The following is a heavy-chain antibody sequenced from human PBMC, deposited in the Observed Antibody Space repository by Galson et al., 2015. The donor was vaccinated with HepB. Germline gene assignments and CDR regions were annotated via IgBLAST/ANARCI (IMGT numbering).Heavy chain of an antibody. CDR2: MSSSTNYI. D-gene: IGHD2-2*01. V-gene: IGHV3-21*01. CDR1: GSILSSYS. CDR3: ATNTPAAVMRASGMDV. Sequence: SLRLSCAASGSILSSYSMNWVRQAPGQGLEWVSSMSSSTNYIYYADSVKGRFPFSIDNAKNPLFLQMNSLRTGETAVYYCATNTPAAVMRASGMDVWGQGTAVTVSS. J-gene: IGHJ6*02.